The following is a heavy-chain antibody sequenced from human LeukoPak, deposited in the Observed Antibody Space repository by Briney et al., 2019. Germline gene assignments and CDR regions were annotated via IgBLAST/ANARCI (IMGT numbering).Heavy chain of an antibody. J-gene: IGHJ6*03. CDR1: GGTFSSYA. CDR3: ARRSITMVRGVAISYYYMDV. D-gene: IGHD3-10*01. CDR2: ISAYNGNT. V-gene: IGHV1-18*01. Sequence: GASVKVSCKASGGTFSSYAISWVRQAPGQGLEWMGWISAYNGNTNYAQKLQGRVTMTTDTSTSTAYMELRSLRSDDTAVYYCARRSITMVRGVAISYYYMDVWGKGTTVTVSS.